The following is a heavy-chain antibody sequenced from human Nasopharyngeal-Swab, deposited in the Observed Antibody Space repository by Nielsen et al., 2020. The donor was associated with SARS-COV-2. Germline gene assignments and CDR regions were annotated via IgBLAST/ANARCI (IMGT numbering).Heavy chain of an antibody. J-gene: IGHJ6*03. CDR2: IYPGDSDT. CDR3: ARPSGYSNYMDV. D-gene: IGHD3-22*01. Sequence: GESLNISWQCSGYSFTSYLIGVVRQMPGKGLEWMGIIYPGDSDTRYSPSFQGQVTISADKSISTAYLQWSSLKASDTAMYYCARPSGYSNYMDVWGKGTTVTVSS. V-gene: IGHV5-51*01. CDR1: GYSFTSYL.